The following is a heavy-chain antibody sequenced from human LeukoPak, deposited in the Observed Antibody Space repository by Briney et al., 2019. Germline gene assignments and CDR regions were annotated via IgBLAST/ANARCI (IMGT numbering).Heavy chain of an antibody. CDR2: IYYSGST. CDR3: ARRVGPFDP. J-gene: IGHJ5*02. V-gene: IGHV4-39*01. Sequence: SETLSLTCTVSGGSISSSSYYWGWIRQPPGKGLEWIGSIYYSGSTYYNPSLKSRVTISVDTSKNQFSLKLSSVTAADTAVYYCARRVGPFDPWGQGTLVTVSS. D-gene: IGHD3-10*01. CDR1: GGSISSSSYY.